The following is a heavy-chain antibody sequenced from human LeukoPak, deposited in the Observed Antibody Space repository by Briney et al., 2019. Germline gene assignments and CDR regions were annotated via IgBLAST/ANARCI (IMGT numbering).Heavy chain of an antibody. D-gene: IGHD3-10*01. CDR2: ISAYNGNT. V-gene: IGHV1-18*01. Sequence: ASVKVSCKASGYTFTSYGISWVRQAPGQGLEWMGWISAYNGNTNYAQKLQGRVTMTTDTSTSTAYMELRSLRSDDTAVYYCARVPRRTMVRGGLDYWGQGTLVTVSS. CDR1: GYTFTSYG. J-gene: IGHJ4*02. CDR3: ARVPRRTMVRGGLDY.